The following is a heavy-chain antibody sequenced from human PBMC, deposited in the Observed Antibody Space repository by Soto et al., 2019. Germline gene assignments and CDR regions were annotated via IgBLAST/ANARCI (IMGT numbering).Heavy chain of an antibody. D-gene: IGHD3-9*01. V-gene: IGHV1-18*01. CDR1: GYTFTDYA. CDR3: ARFDWLSAWFDP. CDR2: ISAYNDNI. J-gene: IGHJ5*02. Sequence: QVQLVQSGAEVKKPGASVKVSCKASGYTFTDYAVSWVRQAPGQGLEWMGWISAYNDNINYAQKFQGRVTMTTDTSMITVYMKLRSLRSDDTAVYFCARFDWLSAWFDPWGQGTPVTVSS.